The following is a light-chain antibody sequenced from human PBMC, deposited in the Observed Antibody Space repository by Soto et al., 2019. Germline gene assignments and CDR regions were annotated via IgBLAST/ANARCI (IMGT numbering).Light chain of an antibody. CDR3: QQRSNWPFT. CDR1: QSVSSY. V-gene: IGKV3-11*01. Sequence: EIVLTQSPATLSLSPGERATLSCRASQSVSSYLAWYQQKPGQAPRLLIYDASNRATGIPARFSGRGSGTDFTLTISSLEPEDFPVYYCQQRSNWPFTFGRGTKVEIK. J-gene: IGKJ4*01. CDR2: DAS.